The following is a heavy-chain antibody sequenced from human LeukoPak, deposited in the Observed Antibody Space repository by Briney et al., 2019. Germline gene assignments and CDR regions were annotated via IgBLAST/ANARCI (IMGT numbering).Heavy chain of an antibody. J-gene: IGHJ4*02. CDR2: IYHSGRA. CDR3: ARGLYGSDSY. D-gene: IGHD6-19*01. V-gene: IGHV4-4*02. Sequence: GSLRLSCAASGFXFSIYAISWVRQPPGKGLEWIGEIYHSGRANYNPTLKSRVNMSLDKSKNQFFLSLSSVTAADTAVYHCARGLYGSDSYWGQGNMVTVSS. CDR1: GFXFSIYA.